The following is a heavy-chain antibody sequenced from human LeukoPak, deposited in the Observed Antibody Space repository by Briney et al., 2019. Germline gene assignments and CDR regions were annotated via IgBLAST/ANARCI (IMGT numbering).Heavy chain of an antibody. D-gene: IGHD1-26*01. V-gene: IGHV7-4-1*02. CDR2: INTNTGSP. Sequence: ASVKVSCKASGYSFPMYAINWVRQAPGQGLEWMGWINTNTGSPTYAQGFTGRFVFSLDTSVTTAHLQISSLRAEDTAVYYCARVIKYSFSVGCFDPWGQGTQVTVSS. CDR1: GYSFPMYA. J-gene: IGHJ5*02. CDR3: ARVIKYSFSVGCFDP.